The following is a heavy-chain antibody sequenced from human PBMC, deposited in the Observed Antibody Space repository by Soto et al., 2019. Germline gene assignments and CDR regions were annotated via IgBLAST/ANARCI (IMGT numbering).Heavy chain of an antibody. CDR1: HYSFARYG. D-gene: IGHD2-15*01. V-gene: IGHV1-18*01. Sequence: ASVKVSCKASHYSFARYGISWVRQSPGQGLEWMGWISTYNRNTKYAQKVQGRVTMTTDTPTSTAYRNLRSLTSDDTAVYYCAREGYCSSGRCALYSHEFFGMDVWG. CDR2: ISTYNRNT. CDR3: AREGYCSSGRCALYSHEFFGMDV. J-gene: IGHJ6*02.